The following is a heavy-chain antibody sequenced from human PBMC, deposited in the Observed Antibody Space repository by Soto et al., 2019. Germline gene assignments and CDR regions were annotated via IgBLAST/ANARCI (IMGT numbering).Heavy chain of an antibody. CDR2: ISRSSTGI. Sequence: EVQLVESGGGLVQPGGSLRLSCAASGFTFGLYSMSWVRQAPGKGLEWVSYISRSSTGIHYADSVKGRFTISRDDATNSMHLQMNSLGDGDTAVYYCARAVTWGLDVWGQGTTVSISS. D-gene: IGHD3-10*01. V-gene: IGHV3-48*02. J-gene: IGHJ6*02. CDR3: ARAVTWGLDV. CDR1: GFTFGLYS.